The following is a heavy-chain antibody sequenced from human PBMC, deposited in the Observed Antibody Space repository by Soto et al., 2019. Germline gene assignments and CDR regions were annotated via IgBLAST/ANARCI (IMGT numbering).Heavy chain of an antibody. CDR2: TRNKANSYTT. Sequence: EVQLVESGGGLVQPGGSLRLSCAASGFTLSDHYMDWVRQAPGKGLEWVGRTRNKANSYTTEYAASVKGRFIISRDDSENSLCLQMNSLKTDDTAVYYCSRGAGEQQKSEGYYYGLDVGGLGTTVTVSS. CDR3: SRGAGEQQKSEGYYYGLDV. J-gene: IGHJ6*02. V-gene: IGHV3-72*01. CDR1: GFTLSDHY. D-gene: IGHD7-27*01.